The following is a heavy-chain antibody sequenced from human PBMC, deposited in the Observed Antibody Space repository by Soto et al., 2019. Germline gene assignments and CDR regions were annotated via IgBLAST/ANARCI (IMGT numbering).Heavy chain of an antibody. D-gene: IGHD2-8*02. V-gene: IGHV4-39*07. J-gene: IGHJ4*02. Sequence: SETLSLTCAVSGGSISSSSYYWGWIRQPPGKGLEWIGSIYYSGSTYYNPSLKSRVTISVDTSKNQFSLKLTSVTAADTAVYYCARDKITGLFDYWGQGTLVTVSS. CDR1: GGSISSSSYY. CDR2: IYYSGST. CDR3: ARDKITGLFDY.